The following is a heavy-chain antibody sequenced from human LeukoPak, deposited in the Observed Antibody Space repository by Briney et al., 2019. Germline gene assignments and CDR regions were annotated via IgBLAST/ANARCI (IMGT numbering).Heavy chain of an antibody. CDR1: GGSISSNSDY. CDR3: ARTPHYDSSGYYPKGFDY. V-gene: IGHV4-39*07. CDR2: INYSGST. Sequence: SETLSLTCTVSGGSISSNSDYWGWIRQPPGKGLEWIGSINYSGSTNYNPSLKSRVTISVDTSKNHFSLKMSSVTAADTAVYYCARTPHYDSSGYYPKGFDYWGQGTLVTVSS. J-gene: IGHJ4*02. D-gene: IGHD3-22*01.